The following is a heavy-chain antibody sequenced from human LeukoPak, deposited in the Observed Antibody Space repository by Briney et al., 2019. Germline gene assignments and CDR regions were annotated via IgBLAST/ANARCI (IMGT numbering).Heavy chain of an antibody. CDR1: GFIFKNYR. CDR2: ISYDGSNK. Sequence: GGSLRLSCAASGFIFKNYRMTWVRQAPGKGLEWVAVISYDGSNKYYADSVKGRFTISRDNSKNTLYLQMNSLRAEDTAVYYCAKAEDTLNYYYYYGMDVWGQGTTVTVSS. V-gene: IGHV3-30*18. CDR3: AKAEDTLNYYYYYGMDV. J-gene: IGHJ6*02.